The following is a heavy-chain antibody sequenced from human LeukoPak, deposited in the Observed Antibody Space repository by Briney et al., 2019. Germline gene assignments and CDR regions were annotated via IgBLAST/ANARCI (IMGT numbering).Heavy chain of an antibody. CDR1: GGSISSYY. V-gene: IGHV4-59*08. D-gene: IGHD2-15*01. CDR2: IYDSGSP. CDR3: ARLLGYCSGGSCYSGRYYYYGMDV. Sequence: SETLSLTCTVSGGSISSYYCSWIRQPPGKGLEWNGYIYDSGSPNYNPSLKSRVTISVDTSTHQFSLKLSSVTAADTAVYYCARLLGYCSGGSCYSGRYYYYGMDVWGQGTTVTVSS. J-gene: IGHJ6*02.